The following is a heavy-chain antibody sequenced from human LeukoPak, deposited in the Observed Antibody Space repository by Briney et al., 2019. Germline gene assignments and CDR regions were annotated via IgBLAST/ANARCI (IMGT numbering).Heavy chain of an antibody. Sequence: GGSLRLSCAASGFTFSNYGMNWVRQAPGKGLEWVSAISGSGGSTYYADSVKGRFTISRDNSKNTLYLQMNSLRAEDTAVYYCAKARVTMVRGVTSYYFDYWGQGTLVTVSS. CDR2: ISGSGGST. D-gene: IGHD3-10*01. CDR1: GFTFSNYG. CDR3: AKARVTMVRGVTSYYFDY. V-gene: IGHV3-23*01. J-gene: IGHJ4*02.